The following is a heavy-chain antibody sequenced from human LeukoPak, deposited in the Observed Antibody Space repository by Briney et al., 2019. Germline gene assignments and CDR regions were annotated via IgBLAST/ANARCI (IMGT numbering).Heavy chain of an antibody. Sequence: ASVKVSCKASGSTFTGYYMHWGRRAPGQGRETMGRINPKTGVTNYAQRFQGRVTVTTDTSISTAYMDLSNLRSDDTALYYCARGPTVVTPDYWGQGTLVTVSS. CDR2: INPKTGVT. J-gene: IGHJ4*02. CDR3: ARGPTVVTPDY. CDR1: GSTFTGYY. V-gene: IGHV1-2*02. D-gene: IGHD4-23*01.